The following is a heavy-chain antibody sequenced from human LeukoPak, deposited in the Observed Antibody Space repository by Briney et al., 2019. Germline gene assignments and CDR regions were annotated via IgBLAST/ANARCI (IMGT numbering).Heavy chain of an antibody. V-gene: IGHV4-59*08. Sequence: PSETLSLTCTVSGGSISSYYWSWTRQPPGKGLEWIGYIYYSGSTNYNPSLKSRVTISVDTSKNQFSLKLSSVTAADTAVYYCARHTLYNYYYMDVWGKGTTVTVSS. J-gene: IGHJ6*03. CDR1: GGSISSYY. CDR3: ARHTLYNYYYMDV. CDR2: IYYSGST.